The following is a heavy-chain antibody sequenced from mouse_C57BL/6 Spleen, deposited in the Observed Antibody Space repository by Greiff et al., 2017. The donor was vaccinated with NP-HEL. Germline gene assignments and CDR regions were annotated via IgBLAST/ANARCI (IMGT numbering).Heavy chain of an antibody. D-gene: IGHD1-1*01. Sequence: VQLQQPGAELVMPGASVKLSCKASGYTFTSYWMHWVKQRPGQGLEWIGEIDPSDSYTNYNQKFKGKSTLTVDKSSSTAYMQLSSLTSEDSAVCYCARGDYYGSSHFDYWGQGTTLTVSS. V-gene: IGHV1-69*01. J-gene: IGHJ2*01. CDR2: IDPSDSYT. CDR1: GYTFTSYW. CDR3: ARGDYYGSSHFDY.